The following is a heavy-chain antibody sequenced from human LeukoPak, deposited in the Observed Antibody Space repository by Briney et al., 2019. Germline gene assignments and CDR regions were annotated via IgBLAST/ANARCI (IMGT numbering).Heavy chain of an antibody. D-gene: IGHD5-12*01. CDR1: GGSISSYY. Sequence: SETLSLTCTVSGGSISSYYWSWIRQPPGKGLEWIGYIYYSGSTNYNPSLKSRVTISVDTSKNQFSLKLSSVTAADTALYYCARSLGKNSGYDRYYFDYWGQGTLVTVSS. CDR3: ARSLGKNSGYDRYYFDY. J-gene: IGHJ4*02. V-gene: IGHV4-59*01. CDR2: IYYSGST.